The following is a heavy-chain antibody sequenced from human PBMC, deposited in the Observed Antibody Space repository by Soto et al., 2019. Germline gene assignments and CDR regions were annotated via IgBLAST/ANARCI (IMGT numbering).Heavy chain of an antibody. CDR1: GYSLTSYW. CDR2: IYPGDSDT. D-gene: IGHD3-9*01. Sequence: PGESLKISCKGSGYSLTSYWIGWVRQMPGKGLEWMGIIYPGDSDTRYSPSFQGQVTISADKSISTAYLQWSSLKASDTAMYYCARLSDYDILTGYLEYYFDYWGQGTLVTVSS. CDR3: ARLSDYDILTGYLEYYFDY. V-gene: IGHV5-51*01. J-gene: IGHJ4*02.